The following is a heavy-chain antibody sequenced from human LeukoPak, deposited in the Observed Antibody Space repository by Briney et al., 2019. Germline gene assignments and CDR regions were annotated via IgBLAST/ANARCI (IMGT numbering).Heavy chain of an antibody. J-gene: IGHJ4*02. CDR2: IKSKTDGGTT. V-gene: IGHV3-15*01. Sequence: PGGSLRLSCAASGFTFSNAWMSWVRQAPGKGLEWVGRIKSKTDGGTTDYAAPVKGRFTISRDDSKNTLYLQMNSLKTEDTAVYYCTTGRKGGGITFGGTNWGQGTLVTVSS. CDR3: TTGRKGGGITFGGTN. CDR1: GFTFSNAW. D-gene: IGHD3-16*01.